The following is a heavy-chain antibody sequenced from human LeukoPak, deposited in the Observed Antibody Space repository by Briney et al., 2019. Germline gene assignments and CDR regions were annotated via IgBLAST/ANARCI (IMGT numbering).Heavy chain of an antibody. Sequence: GGSLRLSCSASGFTFSSYWLTWVRQAPGKGLESVATINQDGSEKYYVVSVKGRFTISKDNAKNSLYLQMNSLTAEDTAVYCCTRDSFWGQGTLVTVSS. CDR3: TRDSF. J-gene: IGHJ4*02. V-gene: IGHV3-7*04. CDR1: GFTFSSYW. CDR2: INQDGSEK.